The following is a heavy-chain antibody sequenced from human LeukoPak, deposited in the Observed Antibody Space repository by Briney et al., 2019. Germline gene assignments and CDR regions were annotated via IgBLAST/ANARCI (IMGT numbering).Heavy chain of an antibody. V-gene: IGHV1-46*01. CDR3: ASWGPGDPTPHYFDY. D-gene: IGHD3-16*01. J-gene: IGHJ4*02. Sequence: ASVKVSCKASGYTFTSYYMHWVRQAPGQGLEWMGIINPSGGSTSYAQKFQGRVTITADESTSTAYMELSSLRSEDTAVYYCASWGPGDPTPHYFDYWGQGTLVTVSS. CDR1: GYTFTSYY. CDR2: INPSGGST.